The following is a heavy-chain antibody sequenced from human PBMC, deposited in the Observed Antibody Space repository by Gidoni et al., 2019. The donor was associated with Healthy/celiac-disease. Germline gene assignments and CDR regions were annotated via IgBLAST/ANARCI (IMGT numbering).Heavy chain of an antibody. J-gene: IGHJ4*02. CDR3: ARDLPGLGIPRY. CDR1: GFTVSSNY. V-gene: IGHV3-53*01. CDR2: IYSGGST. D-gene: IGHD1-20*01. Sequence: VQLVESGGCLLQPEGSLRPCCAASGFTVSSNYMCWVRQAPGKGLVWVPVIYSGGSTYYADSVKGRFTISRDNSKNTLYLQMNSLRAEDTAVYYCARDLPGLGIPRYWGQGTLVTVSS.